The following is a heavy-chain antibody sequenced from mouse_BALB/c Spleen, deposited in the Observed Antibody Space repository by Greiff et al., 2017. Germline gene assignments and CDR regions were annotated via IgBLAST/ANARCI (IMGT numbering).Heavy chain of an antibody. CDR1: GFTFSSYG. J-gene: IGHJ4*01. D-gene: IGHD1-1*01. V-gene: IGHV5-6*03. CDR3: ALITTVGGAMDY. CDR2: ISSGGSYT. Sequence: VKFVESGGGLVKPGGSLKLSCAASGFTFSSYGMSWVRQTPEKRLEWVATISSGGSYTYYPDSVQGRITITRDNTKNTLYLKMSSLKSEDTARYCCALITTVGGAMDYWGQGTSVTVSS.